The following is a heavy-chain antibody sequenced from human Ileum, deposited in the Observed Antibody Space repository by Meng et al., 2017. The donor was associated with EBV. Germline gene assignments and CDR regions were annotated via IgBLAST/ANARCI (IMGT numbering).Heavy chain of an antibody. D-gene: IGHD3-16*01. J-gene: IGHJ5*02. V-gene: IGHV1-8*01. CDR3: ARGSGAGGRDWFDP. CDR2: MNSYTGNA. Sequence: QVQLVPSGAEVEKPGASVKVSCKASGYTFINHDINWVRQAAGQGLESIGWMNSYTGNAGYAQKFRGRVTMTRDTSINTAYLEVISLTSEDTAVYYCARGSGAGGRDWFDPWGQGTLVTVSS. CDR1: GYTFINHD.